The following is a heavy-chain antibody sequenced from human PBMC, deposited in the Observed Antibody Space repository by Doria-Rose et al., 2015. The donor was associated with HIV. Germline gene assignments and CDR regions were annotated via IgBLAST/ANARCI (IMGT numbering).Heavy chain of an antibody. CDR2: INPNSGGT. D-gene: IGHD6-13*01. CDR3: ARDREGSSWFNDAFDI. J-gene: IGHJ3*02. Sequence: QGHLVESGAEVKKPGASVKVSCKASGYTFTGYYMNWMRQARGQRLQRLGRINPNSGGTNYAQKFQGRVTMTRDTSISTAYMELSRLRSDDTAVYYCARDREGSSWFNDAFDIWGQGTMVTVSS. CDR1: GYTFTGYY. V-gene: IGHV1-2*06.